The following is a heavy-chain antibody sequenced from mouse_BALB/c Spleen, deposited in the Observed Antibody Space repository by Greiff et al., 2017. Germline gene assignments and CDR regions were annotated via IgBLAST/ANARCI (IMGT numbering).Heavy chain of an antibody. CDR2: IRSKSNNYAT. CDR1: GFTFNTYA. CDR3: VRESYDGFHYYAMDY. V-gene: IGHV10-3*03. D-gene: IGHD2-3*01. J-gene: IGHJ4*01. Sequence: EVQLVESGGGLVQPKGSLKLSCAASGFTFNTYAMHWVCQAPGKGLEWVARIRSKSNNYATYYADSVKDRFTISRDDSQSMLYLQMNNLKTEDTAMYYCVRESYDGFHYYAMDYWGQGTSVTVSA.